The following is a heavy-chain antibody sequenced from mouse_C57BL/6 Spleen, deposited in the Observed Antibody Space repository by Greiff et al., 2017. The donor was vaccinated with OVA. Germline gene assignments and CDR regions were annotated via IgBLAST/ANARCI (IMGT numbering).Heavy chain of an antibody. CDR3: ANFLYGNGYDWYFEV. CDR1: GYTFTSYW. Sequence: QVQLQQPGAELVMPGASVKLSCKASGYTFTSYWMHWVKQRPGQGLEWIGEIDPSDRYTNYNQKFKGKSTLTIDKSSSTDYMQLSSLTSEDSAVYYCANFLYGNGYDWYFEVWGTETTVTVSS. CDR2: IDPSDRYT. V-gene: IGHV1-69*01. J-gene: IGHJ1*03. D-gene: IGHD1-1*01.